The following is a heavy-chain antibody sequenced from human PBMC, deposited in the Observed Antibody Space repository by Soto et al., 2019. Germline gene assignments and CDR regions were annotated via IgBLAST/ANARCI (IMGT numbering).Heavy chain of an antibody. Sequence: EVQLVESGGGLVKPGGSLRLSCAASGFTFTNHNMNWVRQAPGKGLEWVSSISSSSPFRNYADSVKGRFSISRDNDKNLVYLQMDSLRAEDTAVYYCARDPPLSVLVVVATDDFWGQGTLVTVSS. D-gene: IGHD2-21*01. CDR2: ISSSSPFR. J-gene: IGHJ4*02. CDR3: ARDPPLSVLVVVATDDF. V-gene: IGHV3-21*02. CDR1: GFTFTNHN.